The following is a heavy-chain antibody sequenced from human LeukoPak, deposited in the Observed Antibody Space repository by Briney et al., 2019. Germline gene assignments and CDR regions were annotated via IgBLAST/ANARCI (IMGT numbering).Heavy chain of an antibody. J-gene: IGHJ4*02. CDR1: GGSISRYY. D-gene: IGHD3-10*01. V-gene: IGHV4-59*01. Sequence: SETLSLTCTVSGGSISRYYWSWIRQPPGKGLEWIGYIYYSGSTNYNPSLKSRVTISVDTSKNQFSLKLSSVTAADTAVYYCARDQGGSGSYYNGFDYWGQGTLVTVSS. CDR2: IYYSGST. CDR3: ARDQGGSGSYYNGFDY.